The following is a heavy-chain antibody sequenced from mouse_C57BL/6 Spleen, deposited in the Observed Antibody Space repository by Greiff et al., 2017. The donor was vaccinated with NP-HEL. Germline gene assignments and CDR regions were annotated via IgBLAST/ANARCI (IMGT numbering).Heavy chain of an antibody. Sequence: QVQLQQSGPELVKPGASVKISCKASGYAFSSSWMNWVKQRPGKGLEWIGRIYPGDGDTNYNGKFKGKATLTADKSSSTAYMKLSSLTSEDSAVYFCARPGMDWYFDVWGTGTTVTVSS. D-gene: IGHD4-1*01. V-gene: IGHV1-82*01. CDR2: IYPGDGDT. J-gene: IGHJ1*03. CDR1: GYAFSSSW. CDR3: ARPGMDWYFDV.